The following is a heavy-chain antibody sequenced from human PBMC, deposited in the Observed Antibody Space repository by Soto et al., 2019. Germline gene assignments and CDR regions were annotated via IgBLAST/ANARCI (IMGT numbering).Heavy chain of an antibody. CDR3: AKEPVGPDWYFDL. V-gene: IGHV3-23*01. Sequence: GGSLRLSCAAPGFTFRRYAMSWVRQAPGKGLEWVSGISGSGISTHYADSVKGRFTVSRDNSKNTLYLQMNSLRAEDTAVYNCAKEPVGPDWYFDLWGRGTLVTVSS. CDR2: ISGSGIST. J-gene: IGHJ2*01. CDR1: GFTFRRYA.